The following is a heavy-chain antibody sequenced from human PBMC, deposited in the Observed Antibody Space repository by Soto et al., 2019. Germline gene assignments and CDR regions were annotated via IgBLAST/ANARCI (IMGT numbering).Heavy chain of an antibody. CDR2: IRFEGTDE. CDR1: KSIFTGYG. CDR3: ARDVIGGTAFRGYLEY. V-gene: IGHV3-33*01. J-gene: IGHJ4*02. Sequence: QVLLVESGGGVAQPGRSLRLSCAASKSIFTGYGMHWVRQTPGKGLEWLAVIRFEGTDEHYADSVKGRFTITRDNSKNMLYLQMNSLRVEDTALYYCARDVIGGTAFRGYLEYWGQGTLVTVPS. D-gene: IGHD1-1*01.